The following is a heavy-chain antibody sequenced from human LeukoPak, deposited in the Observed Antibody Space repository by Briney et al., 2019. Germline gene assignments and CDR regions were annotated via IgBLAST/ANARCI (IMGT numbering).Heavy chain of an antibody. V-gene: IGHV3-30*18. CDR1: GFTFSSYG. CDR2: ISYDGSNK. CDR3: AKALEMATPYFGY. J-gene: IGHJ4*02. D-gene: IGHD5-24*01. Sequence: EGSLRLSCAASGFTFSSYGMHWVRQAPGKGLEWVAVISYDGSNKYYADSVKGRFTISRDNSKNTLYLQMNGLRAEDTAVYYCAKALEMATPYFGYWGQGTLVTVSS.